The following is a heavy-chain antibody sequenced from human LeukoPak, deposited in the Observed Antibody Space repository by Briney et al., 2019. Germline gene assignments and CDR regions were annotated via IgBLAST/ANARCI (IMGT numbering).Heavy chain of an antibody. Sequence: SETLSLPCTVSGVSISSSSYYWGWVRQPPGKGLEWIGSIYYSGSTYYNPSLKSRVTISVDTSKNQFSLKLSSVTAADTAVYYFARGGDYDILTGYSWYYHYGMDVWGQGTTVTVSS. V-gene: IGHV4-39*01. J-gene: IGHJ6*02. CDR1: GVSISSSSYY. CDR2: IYYSGST. CDR3: ARGGDYDILTGYSWYYHYGMDV. D-gene: IGHD3-9*01.